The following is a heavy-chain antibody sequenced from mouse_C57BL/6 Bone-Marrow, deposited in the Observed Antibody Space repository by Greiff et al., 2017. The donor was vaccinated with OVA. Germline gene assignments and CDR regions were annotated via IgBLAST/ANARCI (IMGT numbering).Heavy chain of an antibody. J-gene: IGHJ3*01. V-gene: IGHV1-81*01. D-gene: IGHD4-1*01. CDR2: IYPRSGNT. CDR1: GYTFTSYG. Sequence: VKLQQSGAEMARPGASVKLSCKASGYTFTSYGISWVKQRTGQGLEWIGEIYPRSGNTYYTEKFKGKATLTADKSSSTAYMELRSLTSEDAAVYFCARLGPFAYWGQGTLVTVSA. CDR3: ARLGPFAY.